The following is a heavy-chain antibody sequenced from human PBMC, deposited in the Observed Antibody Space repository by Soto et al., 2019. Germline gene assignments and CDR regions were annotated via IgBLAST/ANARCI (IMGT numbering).Heavy chain of an antibody. Sequence: ASVKVSCKGAGYTFSNYYMHWVQQAPGQGLEWMGIINPSGDSTSYAQEFQGRVTMTRETSTSTLYMELSSLRSEDTAVYYCARATRSGSPHFDHWGQGTLVTVSS. CDR1: GYTFSNYY. D-gene: IGHD5-12*01. CDR3: ARATRSGSPHFDH. J-gene: IGHJ4*02. V-gene: IGHV1-46*01. CDR2: INPSGDST.